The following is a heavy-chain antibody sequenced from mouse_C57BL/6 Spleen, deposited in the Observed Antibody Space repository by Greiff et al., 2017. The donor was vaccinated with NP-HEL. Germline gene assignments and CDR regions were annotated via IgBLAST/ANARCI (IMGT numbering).Heavy chain of an antibody. CDR1: GFTFSDYG. J-gene: IGHJ2*01. CDR2: ISSGSSTI. D-gene: IGHD2-2*01. Sequence: EVKLMESGGGLVKPGGSLKLSCAASGFTFSDYGMHWVRQAPEKGLEWVAYISSGSSTIYYADTVKGRFTISRDNAKNTLFLQMTSLRSEDTAMYYCARYGYDSFDYWGQGTTLTVSS. CDR3: ARYGYDSFDY. V-gene: IGHV5-17*01.